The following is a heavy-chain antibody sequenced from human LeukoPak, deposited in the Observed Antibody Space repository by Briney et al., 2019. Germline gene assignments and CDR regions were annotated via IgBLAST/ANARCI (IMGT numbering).Heavy chain of an antibody. CDR3: AREVSEGFDF. CDR2: FGTRSTSI. J-gene: IGHJ4*02. CDR1: GFTFSGYG. V-gene: IGHV3-21*01. Sequence: GGSLRLSCTASGFTFSGYGMNWIRQAPGKGLEWVSSFGTRSTSIYHAGSVKGRFAIPRDNAKNSLYLQMNSLRAEDTALYYCAREVSEGFDFWGQGTLVTVSS. D-gene: IGHD3-22*01.